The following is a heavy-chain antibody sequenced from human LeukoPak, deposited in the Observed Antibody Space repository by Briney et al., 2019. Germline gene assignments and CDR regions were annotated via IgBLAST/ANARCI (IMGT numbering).Heavy chain of an antibody. J-gene: IGHJ5*01. D-gene: IGHD1-26*01. Sequence: GGSLRLSCAASGFSFSNYDTHWVRQAPGKGLEWVANIKEDGSEKNYVDSVKGRFTISGDNDDSSLYLHMNSLRVDDTAFYYCARGGRPDSWGQGTLVTVSS. CDR3: ARGGRPDS. CDR1: GFSFSNYD. CDR2: IKEDGSEK. V-gene: IGHV3-7*04.